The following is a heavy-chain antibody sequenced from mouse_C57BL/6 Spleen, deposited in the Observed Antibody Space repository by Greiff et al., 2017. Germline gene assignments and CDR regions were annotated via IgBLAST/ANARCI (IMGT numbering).Heavy chain of an antibody. Sequence: VQLQQPGAELVKPGASVKMSCKASGYTFTSYWITWVKQRPGQGLEWIGDIYPGSGSTNYNEKFKSKATLTVDTSSSTAYMQLSSLTSEDSAVYDCARETYDYDRYFDVWGTGTTVTVSS. CDR2: IYPGSGST. V-gene: IGHV1-55*01. D-gene: IGHD2-4*01. CDR1: GYTFTSYW. J-gene: IGHJ1*03. CDR3: ARETYDYDRYFDV.